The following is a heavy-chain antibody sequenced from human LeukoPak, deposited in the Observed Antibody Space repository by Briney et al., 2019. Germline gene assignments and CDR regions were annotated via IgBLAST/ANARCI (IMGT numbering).Heavy chain of an antibody. V-gene: IGHV1-46*01. Sequence: ASVKVSCKASGYTLTNYYMHWVRQAPGQGLEWMGIINPSGGSTNYAQKFQGRVTITADESTSTAYMELSSLRSEDTAVYYCARGAYCSGGSCLHRYWGQGTLVTVSS. CDR1: GYTLTNYY. CDR2: INPSGGST. CDR3: ARGAYCSGGSCLHRY. D-gene: IGHD2-15*01. J-gene: IGHJ4*02.